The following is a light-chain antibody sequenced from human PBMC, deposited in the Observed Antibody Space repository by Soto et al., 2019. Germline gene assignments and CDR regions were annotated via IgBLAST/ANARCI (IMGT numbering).Light chain of an antibody. CDR3: SSYTGSDNLV. CDR2: DVT. V-gene: IGLV2-8*01. Sequence: QSALTQPPSASGSPGQSVTISCTGTSSDVGAYNYVSWYQQHPGEAPKLMIYDVTTRPSGVPDRFSGSKSGNTASLTVSGLQAEDEADYFCSSYTGSDNLVFGGGTKLTVL. CDR1: SSDVGAYNY. J-gene: IGLJ2*01.